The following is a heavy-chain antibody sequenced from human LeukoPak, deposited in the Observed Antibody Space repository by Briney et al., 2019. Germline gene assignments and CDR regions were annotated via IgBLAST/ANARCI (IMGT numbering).Heavy chain of an antibody. V-gene: IGHV4-59*01. CDR2: IYYSGST. CDR1: GGSISNYY. J-gene: IGHJ4*02. D-gene: IGHD1/OR15-1a*01. Sequence: PSEILSLTCTVSGGSISNYYWGWIRQPPGKGLDWIGYIYYSGSTNYNPSLKSRVTISVDASKNQFSLNLTSVTAADTAVYFCARGTPLRVLDYWGQGILVTVSS. CDR3: ARGTPLRVLDY.